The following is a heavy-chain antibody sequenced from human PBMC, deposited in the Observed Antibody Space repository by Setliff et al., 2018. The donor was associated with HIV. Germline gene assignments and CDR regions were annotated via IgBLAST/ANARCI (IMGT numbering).Heavy chain of an antibody. CDR3: VRDPARRYYLDY. Sequence: PGGSLRLSCAASGFSFSSYSMNWVRQAPGKGLEWVSSISSSSSYINYADSVKGRFTISRDNAKNTLYLQMNSLRAEDTAVYYCVRDPARRYYLDYWGQGTLVTVSS. V-gene: IGHV3-21*01. CDR1: GFSFSSYS. CDR2: ISSSSSYI. J-gene: IGHJ4*02.